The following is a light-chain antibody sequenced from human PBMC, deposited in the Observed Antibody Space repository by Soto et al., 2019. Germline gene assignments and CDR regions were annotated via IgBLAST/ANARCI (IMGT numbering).Light chain of an antibody. V-gene: IGKV3-11*01. Sequence: EIVLTQSPATLSLSPGERATLSCRASQSVSSYLAWYQQKPGQAPRLLIYDASNRATGIPARFSGSGSGTDFTLTISNLEPEDFAVYYCQQRSNGGTFGQGTKVEIK. CDR2: DAS. CDR3: QQRSNGGT. CDR1: QSVSSY. J-gene: IGKJ1*01.